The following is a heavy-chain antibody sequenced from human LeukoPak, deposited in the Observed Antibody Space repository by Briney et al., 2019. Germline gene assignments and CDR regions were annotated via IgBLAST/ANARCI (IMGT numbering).Heavy chain of an antibody. CDR2: ISGSGGST. Sequence: GGSLRLSCAASGFTFSSYAMSWVRQAPGKGLEWVSAISGSGGSTYYADSVKGRFTISRDNSKNTLYLQMNSLRAEDKAAYYCAKDSGYCSSTSCYAGDYWGQGTLVTVSS. D-gene: IGHD2-2*01. CDR3: AKDSGYCSSTSCYAGDY. J-gene: IGHJ4*02. CDR1: GFTFSSYA. V-gene: IGHV3-23*01.